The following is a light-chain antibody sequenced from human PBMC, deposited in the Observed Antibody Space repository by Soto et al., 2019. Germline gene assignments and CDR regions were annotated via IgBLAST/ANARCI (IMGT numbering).Light chain of an antibody. CDR3: QQSYSTPRT. CDR2: AAS. J-gene: IGKJ1*01. V-gene: IGKV1-39*01. Sequence: DIQMTQSPSSRPASLGDRVTITCRPIQSISSYLNWYQQKPGKAPKLLIYAASSLQSGVPSRFSGSGSGTDFTLTISSLQPEDFATYYCQQSYSTPRTFGQGTKVEIK. CDR1: QSISSY.